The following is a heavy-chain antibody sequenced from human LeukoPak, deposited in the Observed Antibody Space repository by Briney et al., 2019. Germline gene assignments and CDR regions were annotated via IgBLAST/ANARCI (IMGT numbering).Heavy chain of an antibody. CDR3: ARMIYGDSWNRYYFDY. J-gene: IGHJ4*02. CDR2: ICYGGTT. Sequence: SETLSLTCTVSGDSISSYNHYWGWVRQPPGKGLEWPGSICYGGTTHDNPSLKSRVTVSADTSKNQCSLRVTSATAADTAVYYCARMIYGDSWNRYYFDYWGQGALVTVSS. V-gene: IGHV4-39*01. CDR1: GDSISSYNHY. D-gene: IGHD1/OR15-1a*01.